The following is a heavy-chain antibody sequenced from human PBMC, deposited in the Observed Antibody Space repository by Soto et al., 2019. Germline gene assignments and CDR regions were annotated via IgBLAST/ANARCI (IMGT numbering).Heavy chain of an antibody. CDR2: IYTSGST. J-gene: IGHJ5*02. CDR3: ARDPGYCSSTSCYRWSDP. Sequence: SETLSLACTVSGGSISSYYWSWIRQPAGKGLEWIGRIYTSGSTNYNPSLKSRVTMSVDTSKNQFSLKLSSVTAADTAVYYCARDPGYCSSTSCYRWSDPWGQGTLVTLS. D-gene: IGHD2-2*02. CDR1: GGSISSYY. V-gene: IGHV4-4*07.